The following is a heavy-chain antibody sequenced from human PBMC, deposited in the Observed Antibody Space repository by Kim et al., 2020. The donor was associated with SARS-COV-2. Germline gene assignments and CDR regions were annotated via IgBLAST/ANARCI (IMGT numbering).Heavy chain of an antibody. V-gene: IGHV4-59*01. Sequence: NYNPSLKVRVTISEDGSKCDFSLRLGSAAPADTAVYYCARGLGGSAWLDFWGQGTLVTVSS. CDR3: ARGLGGSAWLDF. J-gene: IGHJ4*02. D-gene: IGHD6-19*01.